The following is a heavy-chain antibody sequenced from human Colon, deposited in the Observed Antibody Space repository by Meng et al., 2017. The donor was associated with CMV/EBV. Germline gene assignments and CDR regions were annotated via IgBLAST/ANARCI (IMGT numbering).Heavy chain of an antibody. CDR2: INSIRGDT. V-gene: IGHV1-2*02. CDR1: GYPFHVYD. Sequence: QRVQFGAEVEKPGASVKVSCNTSGYPFHVYDLHWVRQAPGQGLEWMGWINSIRGDTKSAQPVQGRVTMTRATSITTSYMGLNSLRSDDTAVYYCGRDRHLDPWGQGTLVTVSS. CDR3: GRDRHLDP. J-gene: IGHJ5*02. D-gene: IGHD3-3*02.